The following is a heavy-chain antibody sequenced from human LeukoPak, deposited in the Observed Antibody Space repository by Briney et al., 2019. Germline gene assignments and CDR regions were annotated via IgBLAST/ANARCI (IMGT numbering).Heavy chain of an antibody. D-gene: IGHD6-13*01. J-gene: IGHJ4*02. Sequence: GGSLRLSCAASGFTFSVSVMNWVRQAPGKGLEWVSGINSNGGNTYYADSVKGRFAISRDNQKNTLHLQLNSLRAEDTAICYCAKDGGYSSTWYWGQGTLVTVSS. CDR1: GFTFSVSV. CDR3: AKDGGYSSTWY. V-gene: IGHV3-23*01. CDR2: INSNGGNT.